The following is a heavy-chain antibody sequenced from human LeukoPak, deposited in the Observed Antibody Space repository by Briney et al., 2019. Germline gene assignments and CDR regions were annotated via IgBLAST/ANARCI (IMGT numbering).Heavy chain of an antibody. Sequence: PGGSLRLSCAASGFTFSSYGMHWVRQAPGKGLEWVAVISYDGSNKYYADSVKGRFTISRDNSKNTLYLQMNSLRAEDTAVYYCVSNQWLRLGELFPQGGDAFDIWGQGTMVTVSS. J-gene: IGHJ3*02. V-gene: IGHV3-30*03. CDR1: GFTFSSYG. D-gene: IGHD3-16*01. CDR3: VSNQWLRLGELFPQGGDAFDI. CDR2: ISYDGSNK.